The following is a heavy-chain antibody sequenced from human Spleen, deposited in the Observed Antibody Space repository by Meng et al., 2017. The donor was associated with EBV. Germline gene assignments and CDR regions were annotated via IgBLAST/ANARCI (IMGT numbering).Heavy chain of an antibody. Sequence: VQRLESGGALVQPGGSLRLSCAASGFTLSSYWMHWVRQAPGKGLEWISRINEDGRTTSYADSVKGRFTISRDNTKNTLYLQLNSLRVDDTALYFCSRDLAGPYDDWGQGTLVTVSS. CDR1: GFTLSSYW. D-gene: IGHD3-3*02. V-gene: IGHV3-74*01. CDR3: SRDLAGPYDD. J-gene: IGHJ4*02. CDR2: INEDGRTT.